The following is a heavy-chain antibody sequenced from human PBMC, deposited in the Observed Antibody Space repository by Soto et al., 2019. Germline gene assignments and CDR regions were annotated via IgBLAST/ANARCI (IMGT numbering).Heavy chain of an antibody. CDR1: GFTFSSYG. V-gene: IGHV3-33*01. CDR2: IWYDGSNK. CDR3: ARDTARAMVRIYYGMDV. Sequence: QVQLVESGGGVVQPGRSLRLSCAASGFTFSSYGMHWVRQAPGKGLEWVAVIWYDGSNKYYADSVKGRFTISRDNSKNTLYLQLIRLRAEDTAVYYCARDTARAMVRIYYGMDVW. D-gene: IGHD3-10*01. J-gene: IGHJ6*01.